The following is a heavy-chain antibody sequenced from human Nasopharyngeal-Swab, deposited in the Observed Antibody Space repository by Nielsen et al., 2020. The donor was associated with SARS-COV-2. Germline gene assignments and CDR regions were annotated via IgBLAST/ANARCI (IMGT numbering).Heavy chain of an antibody. D-gene: IGHD5-18*01. CDR2: INPSGGST. J-gene: IGHJ4*02. V-gene: IGHV1-46*01. CDR3: ARVVGARGYSYGQFDY. CDR1: GYTFTSYY. Sequence: ASVKVSCKASGYTFTSYYMHWVRQAPGQGLEWMGIINPSGGSTSYAQKFQGRVTMTRDTSTSTVYMELSSLRSEDTAVYYCARVVGARGYSYGQFDYWGQGTLVTVSS.